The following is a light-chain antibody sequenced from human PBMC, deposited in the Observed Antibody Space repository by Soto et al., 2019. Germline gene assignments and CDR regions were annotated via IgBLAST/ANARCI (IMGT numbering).Light chain of an antibody. CDR1: ALPKQY. J-gene: IGLJ2*01. Sequence: SYELTQPPSVSVSPGQTARITCSGDALPKQYAYWYQQKPGQAPVLVIYKDSERPSGIPERFSGSSSGTTVTLTISGVQAEDEADYYCQSADSIGTYVVFGGGTKLTVL. CDR2: KDS. V-gene: IGLV3-25*02. CDR3: QSADSIGTYVV.